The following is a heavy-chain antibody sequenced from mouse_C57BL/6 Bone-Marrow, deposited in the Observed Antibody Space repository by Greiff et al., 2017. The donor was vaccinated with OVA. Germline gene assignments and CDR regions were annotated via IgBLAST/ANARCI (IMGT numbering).Heavy chain of an antibody. D-gene: IGHD6-2*01. CDR3: TTESYFDY. Sequence: EVQRVESGAELVRPGASVKLSCTASGFNIKDDYMHWVKQRPEQGLEWIGWLDPENGDPEYASKFQGKATITADTSSNTAYLQLSSLTSEDTAVYYGTTESYFDYWGQGTTLTVSS. CDR1: GFNIKDDY. V-gene: IGHV14-4*01. J-gene: IGHJ2*01. CDR2: LDPENGDP.